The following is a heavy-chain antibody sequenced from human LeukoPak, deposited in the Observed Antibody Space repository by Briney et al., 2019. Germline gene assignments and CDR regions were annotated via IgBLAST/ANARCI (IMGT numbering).Heavy chain of an antibody. CDR3: ARYTRGRNGMDV. CDR1: GGSISSYY. CDR2: IYYSGST. D-gene: IGHD1-26*01. J-gene: IGHJ6*02. Sequence: SETLSLTCTGSGGSISSYYWSWIRQPPGKGLEWIGYIYYSGSTNYNPSLKSRVTISVDTTKNQFSLKLSSVTAADTAVYYCARYTRGRNGMDVWGQGTTVTVSS. V-gene: IGHV4-59*08.